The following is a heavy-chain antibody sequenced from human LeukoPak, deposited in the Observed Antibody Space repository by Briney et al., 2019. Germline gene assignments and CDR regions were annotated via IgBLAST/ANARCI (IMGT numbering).Heavy chain of an antibody. CDR3: SRASTMAAPGAMPNDF. Sequence: ASVKVSCKASGYTFTGYYMHWVRQAPERGLEWMGWINPNSGGTNYAQKFQDRVTMTRDTSISTAYMELSSLRFDDSAVYFCSRASTMAAPGAMPNDFWGQGTLVTVSS. D-gene: IGHD6-13*01. J-gene: IGHJ4*02. CDR2: INPNSGGT. V-gene: IGHV1-2*02. CDR1: GYTFTGYY.